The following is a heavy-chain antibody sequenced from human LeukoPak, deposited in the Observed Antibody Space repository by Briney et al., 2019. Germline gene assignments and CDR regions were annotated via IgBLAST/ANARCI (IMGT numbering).Heavy chain of an antibody. D-gene: IGHD1/OR15-1a*01. V-gene: IGHV4-39*02. J-gene: IGHJ4*02. CDR3: ARWYTGTTPFYFDY. CDR2: FSYSGTT. Sequence: PSETLSLTCTVSGGSISTGRDFRGWIRQPPGKGLEWITTFSYSGTTFYNSSLKSRVTITADTSNNHFSLKLSSVTAADTAVYYCARWYTGTTPFYFDYWGQGTLVTVAS. CDR1: GGSISTGRDF.